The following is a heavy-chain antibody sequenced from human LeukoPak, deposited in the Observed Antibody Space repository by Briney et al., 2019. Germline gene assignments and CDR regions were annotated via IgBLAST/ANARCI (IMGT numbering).Heavy chain of an antibody. CDR3: ARVGSWGPTRRYNGFDP. CDR2: INHSGST. D-gene: IGHD7-27*01. V-gene: IGHV4-34*01. CDR1: GGSLSGYY. Sequence: PSETLSLTCAVYGGSLSGYYWSWIRQPPGRGLEWIGEINHSGSTNYNPSLKSRVTISVDTSKNQFSLKLSSVTAADTAVYYCARVGSWGPTRRYNGFDPWGQGTLVTVSS. J-gene: IGHJ5*02.